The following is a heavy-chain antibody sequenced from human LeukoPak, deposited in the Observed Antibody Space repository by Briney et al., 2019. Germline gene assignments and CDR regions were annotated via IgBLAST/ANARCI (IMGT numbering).Heavy chain of an antibody. J-gene: IGHJ4*02. CDR1: GYTFTSYG. CDR3: ARAARYYGSGSYYNPWYFDY. CDR2: ISAYNGNT. Sequence: ASVKVSCKASGYTFTSYGISWVRQAPGQGLEWMGWISAYNGNTNYARKLQGRVTMTTDPSKSTAYMGLRSLRSADTAVYYCARAARYYGSGSYYNPWYFDYWGQGTLVTVSS. D-gene: IGHD3-10*01. V-gene: IGHV1-18*01.